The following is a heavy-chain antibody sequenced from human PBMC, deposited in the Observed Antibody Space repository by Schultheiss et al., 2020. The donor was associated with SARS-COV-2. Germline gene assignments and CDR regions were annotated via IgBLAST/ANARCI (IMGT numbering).Heavy chain of an antibody. CDR2: ISGSGADT. Sequence: GGSLRLSCAASGFTFSTYAMSWVRQGPGKGLEWVSAISGSGADTHYADSVKGRFSISRDNSKNTLYLQMSGLRAEDTALYYCANGAARPGHYYYGMDVWGQGTTVTVSS. V-gene: IGHV3-23*01. CDR1: GFTFSTYA. D-gene: IGHD6-6*01. J-gene: IGHJ6*02. CDR3: ANGAARPGHYYYGMDV.